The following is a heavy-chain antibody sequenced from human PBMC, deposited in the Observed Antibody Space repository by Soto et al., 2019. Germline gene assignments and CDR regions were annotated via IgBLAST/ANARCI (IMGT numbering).Heavy chain of an antibody. CDR1: GFTFSSYA. J-gene: IGHJ6*03. CDR3: AKEGVGAIVATIFYYYYMEV. D-gene: IGHD5-12*01. V-gene: IGHV3-23*01. CDR2: ISGSGGST. Sequence: GGSLRLSCAASGFTFSSYAMSWVRQAPGKGLEWVSAISGSGGSTYYADSVKGRFTISRDNSKNTLYLQMNSLRAEDTAVYYCAKEGVGAIVATIFYYYYMEVWGKGTTVTVSS.